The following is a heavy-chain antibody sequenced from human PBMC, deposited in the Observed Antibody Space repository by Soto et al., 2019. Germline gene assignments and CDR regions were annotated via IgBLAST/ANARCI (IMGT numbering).Heavy chain of an antibody. CDR1: GFRFSNHG. V-gene: IGHV3-33*01. J-gene: IGHJ6*02. CDR2: IWSDGNNK. Sequence: QVQLVESGGGVAQPGTSLRLSCAASGFRFSNHGIHWVRQAPGKGLEWVTHIWSDGNNKYYADSVKGRFTISRVNTKGTLDLQMNSLRVEDTAVYYCARDGQWLSNYAMDVWGQGTTVTVSS. CDR3: ARDGQWLSNYAMDV. D-gene: IGHD6-19*01.